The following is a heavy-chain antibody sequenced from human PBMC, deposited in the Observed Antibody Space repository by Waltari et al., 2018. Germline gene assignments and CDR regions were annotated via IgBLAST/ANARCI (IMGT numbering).Heavy chain of an antibody. Sequence: EVQLVESGGVVVQPGGSLRLSCAASGFTFDDDTMHWVRQAPGKGLEWVSLISWDGGSTYYADSVKGRFTISRDNSKNSLYLQMNSLRTEDTALYYCAKDMYGSGSYYGVDYWGQGTLVTVSS. D-gene: IGHD3-10*01. CDR2: ISWDGGST. J-gene: IGHJ4*02. CDR3: AKDMYGSGSYYGVDY. CDR1: GFTFDDDT. V-gene: IGHV3-43*01.